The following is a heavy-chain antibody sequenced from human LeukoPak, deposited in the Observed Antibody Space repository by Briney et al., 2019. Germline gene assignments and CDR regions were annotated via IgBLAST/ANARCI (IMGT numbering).Heavy chain of an antibody. CDR1: GGSFSGYD. V-gene: IGHV4-34*01. CDR2: INYRGST. Sequence: SETLSLTCAVYGGSFSGYDWGWIRQPPGKGLEWVREINYRGSTSYSPSLKSRVTISVDTSKNQFSLKLRSVTAADTAIYYCARVHITSIMATRAFDYWGQGTLVTVSS. CDR3: ARVHITSIMATRAFDY. D-gene: IGHD2-8*01. J-gene: IGHJ4*02.